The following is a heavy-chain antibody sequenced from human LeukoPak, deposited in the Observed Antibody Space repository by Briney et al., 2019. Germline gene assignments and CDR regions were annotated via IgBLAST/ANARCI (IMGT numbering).Heavy chain of an antibody. CDR2: ISGNSSSI. CDR1: GFTFSTYS. Sequence: PGGSLTLSCAASGFTFSTYSMNWVRQAPGKGLEWVSYISGNSSSIYYADSVRGRFTISRDNAKNSLYLQMNSLRAEDTAVYYCAKEGGSGSYQISWGQGTLVTVSS. CDR3: AKEGGSGSYQIS. V-gene: IGHV3-48*01. D-gene: IGHD3-10*01. J-gene: IGHJ5*02.